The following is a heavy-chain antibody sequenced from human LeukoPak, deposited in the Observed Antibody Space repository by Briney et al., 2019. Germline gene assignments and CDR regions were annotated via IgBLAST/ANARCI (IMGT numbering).Heavy chain of an antibody. V-gene: IGHV3-23*01. CDR3: AKDLSIWDSSVLVNY. CDR1: GFTFSSYA. Sequence: GGSLRLSCVASGFTFSSYAMSWVRQAPGKGLEWVSAISGSGGSTYYADSVKGRFTISRDNSKNTLYLQMDSLRAEDTAVYYCAKDLSIWDSSVLVNYWGQGTLVTVSS. D-gene: IGHD3-22*01. CDR2: ISGSGGST. J-gene: IGHJ4*02.